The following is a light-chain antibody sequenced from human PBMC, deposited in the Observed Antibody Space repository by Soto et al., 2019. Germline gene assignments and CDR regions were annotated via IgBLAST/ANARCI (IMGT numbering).Light chain of an antibody. CDR2: DVS. Sequence: QSVLTQPASVSGSPGQSITISCTGTSSDIGGYNYVSWYQHHPGKAPKLMIYDVSNRPSGVSNRFSGSKSGSTASLTISGLQPEDEADYYCCSYTTSSTRQIVFGTGTKVTVL. CDR1: SSDIGGYNY. J-gene: IGLJ1*01. V-gene: IGLV2-14*03. CDR3: CSYTTSSTRQIV.